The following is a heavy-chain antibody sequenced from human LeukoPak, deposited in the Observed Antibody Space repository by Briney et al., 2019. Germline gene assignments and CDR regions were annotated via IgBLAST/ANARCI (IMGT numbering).Heavy chain of an antibody. CDR1: GFTFSSYS. J-gene: IGHJ4*02. CDR2: ISSSSSYI. Sequence: GGSLRLSCAASGFTFSSYSMNWVRQAPGKGLEWVSSISSSSSYIYYADSVKGRFTISRDNAKNSLYLQMNSLRAEDTAVYYCARLSCSSTSCIFDYWGQGTLVTVSS. D-gene: IGHD2-2*01. V-gene: IGHV3-21*01. CDR3: ARLSCSSTSCIFDY.